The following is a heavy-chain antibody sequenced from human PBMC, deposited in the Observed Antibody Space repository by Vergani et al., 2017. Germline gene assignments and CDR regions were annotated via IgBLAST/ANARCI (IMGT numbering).Heavy chain of an antibody. Sequence: QVQLVQSGAEVKKPGSSVKVSCKASGGTFSSYAISWVRQAPGQGLEWMGGIIPIFGTANYAQKFQGRVTITADESTSTAYMELSSLRSEDTAVYYCAREPRITMIVVVTHYGMDVWGQGTTVTVSS. CDR3: AREPRITMIVVVTHYGMDV. CDR2: IIPIFGTA. D-gene: IGHD3-22*01. J-gene: IGHJ6*02. V-gene: IGHV1-69*01. CDR1: GGTFSSYA.